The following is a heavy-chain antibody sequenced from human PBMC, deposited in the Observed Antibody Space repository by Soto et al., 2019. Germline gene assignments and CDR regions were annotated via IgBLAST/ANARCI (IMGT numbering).Heavy chain of an antibody. J-gene: IGHJ6*02. CDR3: ARGLRFLEWNNYYYYYGMDV. Sequence: SQTLSLTCAISGDSVSSNSVAWNWIRQSPSRGLEWLGRTYYRSKWYNDYAVSVKSRITINPDTSKNQFSLQLNSVTPEDTAVYYCARGLRFLEWNNYYYYYGMDVWGQGTTVTVSS. CDR1: GDSVSSNSVA. D-gene: IGHD3-3*01. V-gene: IGHV6-1*01. CDR2: TYYRSKWYN.